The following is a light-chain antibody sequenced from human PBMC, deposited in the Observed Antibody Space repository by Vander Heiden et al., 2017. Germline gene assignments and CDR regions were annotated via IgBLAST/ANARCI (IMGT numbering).Light chain of an antibody. Sequence: SVLPQPPSASGTPGPRLPFPCSGSRANIGRNTVTWYQQLPGTAPKLLFSNNDQRPSGVPDRFSASKSGTSASLAIIGLQSEDEADYYCAAWDDSLNGVVFGGGTKLTVL. V-gene: IGLV1-44*01. CDR1: RANIGRNT. CDR3: AAWDDSLNGVV. CDR2: NND. J-gene: IGLJ3*02.